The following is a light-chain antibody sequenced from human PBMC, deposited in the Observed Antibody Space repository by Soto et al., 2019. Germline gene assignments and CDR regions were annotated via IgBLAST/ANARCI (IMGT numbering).Light chain of an antibody. CDR3: VLYSGGIPRI. Sequence: QAVVTQEPSLTVSPGGTVTLTCASSAGAVTTGNYPIWIQQKPGQAPSALIYSTNNKHSWTPARFSGSLLGGKAALTLSGVLPEDEADYYCVLYSGGIPRILGGGTKLTVL. V-gene: IGLV7-43*01. CDR2: STN. CDR1: AGAVTTGNY. J-gene: IGLJ2*01.